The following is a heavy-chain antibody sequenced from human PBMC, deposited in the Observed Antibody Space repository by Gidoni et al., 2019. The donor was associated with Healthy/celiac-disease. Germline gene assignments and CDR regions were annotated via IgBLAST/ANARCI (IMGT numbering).Heavy chain of an antibody. J-gene: IGHJ6*02. V-gene: IGHV2-5*02. CDR1: GFSRSTRGVG. CDR2: IYWDDDK. Sequence: QITLKESGPTLVKPTQTLTLTCTSSGFSRSTRGVGVGWIRQPPGKALEWLARIYWDDDKRSSPSLKSRLTITKDTSKNQVVLTMTNLDPVDTATYYCAHSIIMVRGAGYYGMDVWGQGTTVTVSS. D-gene: IGHD3-10*01. CDR3: AHSIIMVRGAGYYGMDV.